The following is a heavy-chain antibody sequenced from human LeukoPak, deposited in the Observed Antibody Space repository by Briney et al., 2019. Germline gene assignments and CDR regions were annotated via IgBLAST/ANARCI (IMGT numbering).Heavy chain of an antibody. V-gene: IGHV4-30-2*01. D-gene: IGHD3-10*01. J-gene: IGHJ4*02. CDR3: ARVVLGFGESSFLFDY. CDR1: GGSISSGGYS. Sequence: SETLSLTCAVSGGSISSGGYSWSWIRQPPGKGLEWIGYIYHSGSTYYNPSLKSRVTISVDRSKNQFSLKLSSVTAADTAVYYCARVVLGFGESSFLFDYWGQGTLVTVSS. CDR2: IYHSGST.